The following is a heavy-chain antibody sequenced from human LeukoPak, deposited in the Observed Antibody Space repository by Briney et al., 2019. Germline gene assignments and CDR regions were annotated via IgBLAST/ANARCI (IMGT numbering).Heavy chain of an antibody. J-gene: IGHJ4*02. CDR2: IYIGGRT. CDR3: AREGVGYFFYY. D-gene: IGHD5-18*01. V-gene: IGHV3-53*05. Sequence: GGSLRLSCAASGFTVSGNYVSWVRQAQGKGLEWVSVIYIGGRTYYADSVKGRFTISRDNSKNTLFLQMRGLRPEDTAIYYRAREGVGYFFYYWGQGALVTVSS. CDR1: GFTVSGNY.